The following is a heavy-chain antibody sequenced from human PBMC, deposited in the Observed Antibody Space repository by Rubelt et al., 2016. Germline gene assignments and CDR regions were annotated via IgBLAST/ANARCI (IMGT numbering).Heavy chain of an antibody. CDR2: ISGSGGAK. Sequence: EVQLLESGGGLVQPGGSPRLSCAASGFTFSIYAMNWVRQAPGKGLEWVSYISGSGGAKYYADSVKGRFTISRDNSKNTVFVQRNSLRAEDTAVYYCARSRAGTYSPLDSWGQGTLVTVSS. D-gene: IGHD3-10*01. V-gene: IGHV3-23*01. CDR3: ARSRAGTYSPLDS. CDR1: GFTFSIYA. J-gene: IGHJ4*02.